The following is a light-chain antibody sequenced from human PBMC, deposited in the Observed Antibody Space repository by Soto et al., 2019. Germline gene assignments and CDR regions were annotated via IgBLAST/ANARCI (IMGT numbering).Light chain of an antibody. J-gene: IGLJ3*02. V-gene: IGLV1-44*01. CDR2: SND. CDR3: SAWDDCLNGWV. CDR1: SSNIGSNT. Sequence: QSVLTQAPSASGTPGQRVTISCSGSSSNIGSNTVTWYQQVPGTAPKLLIYSNDQRPSGVPDRFSGSKSGTSASLAIAGLQSEDESDYYCSAWDDCLNGWVFGGGTKVTVL.